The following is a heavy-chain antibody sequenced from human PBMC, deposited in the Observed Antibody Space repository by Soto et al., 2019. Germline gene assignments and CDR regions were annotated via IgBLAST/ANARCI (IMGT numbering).Heavy chain of an antibody. V-gene: IGHV1-2*02. CDR2: INPKNGDT. D-gene: IGHD2-8*01. CDR3: ARVSHGTTWTFDS. J-gene: IGHJ4*02. Sequence: QVQLVQSGAEVRKPGASLQVSCKASGYTFTAYHMHWVRQAPGQGLEWMAWINPKNGDTLYAQKFQGRVSLTRDTSMTTVNMEMRRLRSADTAVYYRARVSHGTTWTFDSWGQGTVLTVSS. CDR1: GYTFTAYH.